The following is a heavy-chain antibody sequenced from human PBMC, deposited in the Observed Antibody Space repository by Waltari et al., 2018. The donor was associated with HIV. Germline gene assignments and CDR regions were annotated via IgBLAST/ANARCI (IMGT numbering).Heavy chain of an antibody. V-gene: IGHV4-34*02. J-gene: IGHJ4*02. CDR1: GGSFSGYY. CDR2: TKHSGRT. Sequence: QVQLQQWGAGLLKPSETLSLICAVYGGSFSGYYWSWIRQPPGKGLEWNGETKHSGRTKYNPSLKSRVTKSVDTSKNQFSLKLSSVTAADTAVYYCARVKTVWVSYRYTDQGASPLGVFVGYWGQGTPVTVSS. D-gene: IGHD3-16*02. CDR3: ARVKTVWVSYRYTDQGASPLGVFVGY.